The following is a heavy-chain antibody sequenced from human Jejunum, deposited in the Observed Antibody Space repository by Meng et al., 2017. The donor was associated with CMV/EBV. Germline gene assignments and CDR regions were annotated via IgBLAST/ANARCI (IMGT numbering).Heavy chain of an antibody. Sequence: SAFTFSNHAMSWVRQAPGKGLEWVSGISGSGPATYYAESVKGRFTISRDNSNNTLFLQMNALRGDDTAVYYCARDMGYTVTAPFDYWGQGSVVTVSS. D-gene: IGHD4-11*01. CDR1: AFTFSNHA. CDR3: ARDMGYTVTAPFDY. J-gene: IGHJ4*02. CDR2: ISGSGPAT. V-gene: IGHV3-23*01.